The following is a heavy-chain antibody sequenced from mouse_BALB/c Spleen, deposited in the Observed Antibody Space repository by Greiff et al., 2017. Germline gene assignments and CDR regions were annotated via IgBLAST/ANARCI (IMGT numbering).Heavy chain of an antibody. V-gene: IGHV1S34*01. CDR1: GYSFTGYY. CDR2: ISCYNGAT. Sequence: LVRPGASVKISCKASGYSFTGYYMHWVKQSHGKSLEWIGYISCYNGATSYNQKFKGKATFTVDTSSSTAYMQFNSLTSEDSAVYYCARTLDGSFAYWGQGTLVTVSA. J-gene: IGHJ3*01. CDR3: ARTLDGSFAY. D-gene: IGHD2-3*01.